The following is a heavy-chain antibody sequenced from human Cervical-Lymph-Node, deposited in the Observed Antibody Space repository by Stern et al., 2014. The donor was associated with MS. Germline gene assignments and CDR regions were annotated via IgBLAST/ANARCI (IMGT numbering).Heavy chain of an antibody. CDR1: GASISSYY. CDR3: ARKSLSMDHYFDS. CDR2: IYYTGTT. D-gene: IGHD2-2*03. Sequence: QVQLQESGPGLVKPSETLSLTCTVSGASISSYYWNWIRQPPGKGLEWIGYIYYTGTTNSNPTLKGRVAISLDTSKNQFSLILRSVSAADTAVYYCARKSLSMDHYFDSWGQGTLVTVSS. J-gene: IGHJ4*02. V-gene: IGHV4-59*01.